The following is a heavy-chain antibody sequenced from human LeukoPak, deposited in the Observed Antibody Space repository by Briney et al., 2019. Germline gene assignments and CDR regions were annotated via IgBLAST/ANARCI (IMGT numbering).Heavy chain of an antibody. Sequence: GGSLRLSCAASGFTFSSYSMNWVRQAPGKGLEWVSAISGSGGSTYYADSVKGRFTISRDNSKNTLYVQMNSLRAEDTAVYYCAKPARIAAAGYWYFDLWGRGTLVTVSS. D-gene: IGHD6-13*01. V-gene: IGHV3-23*01. J-gene: IGHJ2*01. CDR3: AKPARIAAAGYWYFDL. CDR1: GFTFSSYS. CDR2: ISGSGGST.